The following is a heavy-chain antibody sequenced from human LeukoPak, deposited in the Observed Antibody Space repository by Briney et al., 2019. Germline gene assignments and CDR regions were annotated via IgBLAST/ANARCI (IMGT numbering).Heavy chain of an antibody. V-gene: IGHV4-59*08. D-gene: IGHD5-12*01. Sequence: PSETLSLTCTVSGGSISSYXXXWIXXXXXXXXXXXGYIYYSGSTNYNPSLKSRVTISVDTSKNQFSLKLSSVTAADTAVYYCACSSAYSGYAQFDIWGQGTMVTVSS. CDR3: ACSSAYSGYAQFDI. CDR2: IYYSGST. CDR1: GGSISSYX. J-gene: IGHJ3*02.